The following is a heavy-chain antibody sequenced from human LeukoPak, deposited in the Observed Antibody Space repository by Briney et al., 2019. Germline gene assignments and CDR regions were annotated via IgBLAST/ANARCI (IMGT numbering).Heavy chain of an antibody. D-gene: IGHD3-22*01. J-gene: IGHJ4*02. CDR3: VRMWDSSGFFDY. CDR1: GFTFSNYW. CDR2: IQKDGSEK. Sequence: GGSLRLSCVASGFTFSNYWMSWVREAPGKGLEWVANIQKDGSEKHYVASVEGRFTISRDNAENALFMQLNSLRVDDTAVYYCVRMWDSSGFFDYWGQGALVTVSS. V-gene: IGHV3-7*01.